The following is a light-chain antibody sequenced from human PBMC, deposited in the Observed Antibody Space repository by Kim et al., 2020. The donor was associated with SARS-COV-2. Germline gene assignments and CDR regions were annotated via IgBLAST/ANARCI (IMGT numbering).Light chain of an antibody. CDR2: QDT. Sequence: APPGQTARITCSGDKLGDKYAYWYQQKPGQSPVLVIYQDTKRPAGIPDRFSGSNSGNTATLTISGTQAMDEADYYCQAWDSSTGVFGTGTKVTVL. CDR1: KLGDKY. J-gene: IGLJ1*01. CDR3: QAWDSSTGV. V-gene: IGLV3-1*01.